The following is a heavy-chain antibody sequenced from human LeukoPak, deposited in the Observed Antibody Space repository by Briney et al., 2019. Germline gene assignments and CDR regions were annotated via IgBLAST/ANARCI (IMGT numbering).Heavy chain of an antibody. CDR2: IYTSGST. Sequence: SETLSLTCTVSGGSISSCYWSWIRQPAGKGLEWIGRIYTSGSTNYNPSLKSRVTMSVDTSKNQFSLKLSSVTAADTAVYYCARDRSYSGSYYPFDYWGQGTLVTVSS. J-gene: IGHJ4*02. CDR3: ARDRSYSGSYYPFDY. D-gene: IGHD1-26*01. CDR1: GGSISSCY. V-gene: IGHV4-4*07.